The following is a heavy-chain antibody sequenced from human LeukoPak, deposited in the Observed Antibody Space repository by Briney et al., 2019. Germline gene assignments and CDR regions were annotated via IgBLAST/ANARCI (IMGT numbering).Heavy chain of an antibody. D-gene: IGHD3-10*01. Sequence: GGSLRLSCATSGFTFSDYYINWVRQASGKRLEWVSYISSAGSTIYYADSVKGRFTISRDDAKNSVYLQMNSLRAEDTAVYYCARGRGGYYYGMDVWGQGTTVTVSS. J-gene: IGHJ6*02. V-gene: IGHV3-11*01. CDR2: ISSAGSTI. CDR3: ARGRGGYYYGMDV. CDR1: GFTFSDYY.